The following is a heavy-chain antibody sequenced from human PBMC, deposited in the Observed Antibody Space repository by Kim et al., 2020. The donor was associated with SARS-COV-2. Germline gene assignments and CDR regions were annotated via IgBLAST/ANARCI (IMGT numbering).Heavy chain of an antibody. CDR3: ARGERIAVAGYYYFDY. V-gene: IGHV4-34*01. J-gene: IGHJ4*02. D-gene: IGHD6-19*01. Sequence: SLKSRVTISVDTSKNQFSLKLSSVTAADTAVYYCARGERIAVAGYYYFDYWGQGTLVTVSS.